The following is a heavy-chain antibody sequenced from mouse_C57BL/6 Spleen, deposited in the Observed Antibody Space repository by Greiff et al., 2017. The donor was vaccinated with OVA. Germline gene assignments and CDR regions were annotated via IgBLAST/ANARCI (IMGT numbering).Heavy chain of an antibody. V-gene: IGHV3-6*01. Sequence: EVKLMESGPGLVKPSQSLSLTCSVSGYSITSGYYWNWIRQLPGNKLEWMAYISYDGSNNYNPSLKNRTTITRDTSKNPFFLKLNSVTTEDTAAYYCAREGDYYGSSYSAYWGQGTLVTVSA. J-gene: IGHJ3*01. CDR1: GYSITSGYY. CDR2: ISYDGSN. CDR3: AREGDYYGSSYSAY. D-gene: IGHD1-1*01.